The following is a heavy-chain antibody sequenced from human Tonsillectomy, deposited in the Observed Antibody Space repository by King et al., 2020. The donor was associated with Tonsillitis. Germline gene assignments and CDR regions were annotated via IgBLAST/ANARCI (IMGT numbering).Heavy chain of an antibody. D-gene: IGHD2-2*01. CDR3: AKVGYCSRNICWGSDD. CDR1: GFTFSSYG. V-gene: IGHV3-30*18. CDR2: ISHDGGKK. J-gene: IGHJ4*02. Sequence: QVQLVESGGGVVQPGRSLRLSCAASGFTFSSYGMHWVRQAPGKGLEWVAVISHDGGKKFYADSVKGRFTISRDDSKNTLYLQMNSLRAEDTAVYYCAKVGYCSRNICWGSDDWGQGTLVTVPS.